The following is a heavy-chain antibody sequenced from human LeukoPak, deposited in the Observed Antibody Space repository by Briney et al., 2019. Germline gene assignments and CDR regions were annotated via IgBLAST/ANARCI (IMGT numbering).Heavy chain of an antibody. CDR3: ARGRVELWFGELPPYNWFDP. V-gene: IGHV4-34*01. J-gene: IGHJ5*02. CDR1: GGSFSGYY. D-gene: IGHD3-10*01. Sequence: SETLSLTCAVYGGSFSGYYWSWIRQPPGKGLEWIGEINHSGSTNYNPSLKSRVTISVDTSKNQFSLKLSSVTAADTAVYYCARGRVELWFGELPPYNWFDPWGQGTLVTVPS. CDR2: INHSGST.